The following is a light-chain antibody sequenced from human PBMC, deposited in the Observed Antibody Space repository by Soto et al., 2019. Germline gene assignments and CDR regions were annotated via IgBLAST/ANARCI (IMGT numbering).Light chain of an antibody. CDR2: GAS. CDR3: QQYHNWPPQYT. CDR1: QTVASN. V-gene: IGKV3-15*01. J-gene: IGKJ2*01. Sequence: EIVMTQSPASLSVSPGDGATLSCRASQTVASNLAWYQQKPGQGPRLLIHGASTRAAGVPARFSGSGSGTDITLTISSLQSEDFAVYYCQQYHNWPPQYTFSQGTKLQIK.